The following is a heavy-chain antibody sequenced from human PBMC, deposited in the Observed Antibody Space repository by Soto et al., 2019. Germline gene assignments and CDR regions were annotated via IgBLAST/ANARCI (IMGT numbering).Heavy chain of an antibody. D-gene: IGHD3-10*01. CDR3: ARLPLGRFGELGGYYMDV. CDR2: IYSGGST. J-gene: IGHJ6*03. CDR1: GFTVSINY. Sequence: GWSLRLSCAASGFTVSINYMSWVRQAPGKGLEWVSVIYSGGSTYYADSVKGRFTISRDNSKNTLYLQMNSLRAEDTAVYYCARLPLGRFGELGGYYMDVWGKGNTVTVS. V-gene: IGHV3-66*04.